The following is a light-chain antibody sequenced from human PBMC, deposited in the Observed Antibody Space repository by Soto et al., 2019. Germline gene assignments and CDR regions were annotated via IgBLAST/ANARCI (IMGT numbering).Light chain of an antibody. V-gene: IGLV2-8*01. CDR3: SSHAGDGKFV. CDR2: DVT. J-gene: IGLJ1*01. Sequence: QSALTQPASVSGSPGQSITISCTGTSSDVGGFDFVSWYQQHPGKAPQLMIYDVTNRPSGVPDRFSGSKSANTASLTVSGLQAEDEADYYCSSHAGDGKFVFGTGTKVTVL. CDR1: SSDVGGFDF.